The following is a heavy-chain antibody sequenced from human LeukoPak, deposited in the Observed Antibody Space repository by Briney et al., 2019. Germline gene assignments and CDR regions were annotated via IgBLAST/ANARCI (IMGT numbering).Heavy chain of an antibody. CDR2: ISSSGSTI. J-gene: IGHJ6*03. D-gene: IGHD5-18*01. CDR1: GFTFSSYA. Sequence: GGSLRLSCAASGFTFSSYAMSWVRQAPGKGLEWVSYISSSGSTIYYADSVKGRFTISRDNAKNSLYLQMNSLRAEDTAVYYCARDEGYGYYYYYMDVWGKGTTVTVSS. CDR3: ARDEGYGYYYYYMDV. V-gene: IGHV3-48*04.